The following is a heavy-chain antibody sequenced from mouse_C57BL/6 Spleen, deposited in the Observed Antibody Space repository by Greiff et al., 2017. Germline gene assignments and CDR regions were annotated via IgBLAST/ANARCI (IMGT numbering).Heavy chain of an antibody. CDR1: GFTFSDYG. J-gene: IGHJ4*01. V-gene: IGHV5-17*01. CDR2: ISSGSSTI. Sequence: EVKVVESGGGLVKPGGSLKLSCAASGFTFSDYGMHWVRQAPEKGLEWVAYISSGSSTIYYADTVKGRFTISRDNAKNTLILQMTSLRSEDTAMYYCARAYYDAMDYWGQGTSVTVSS. D-gene: IGHD2-10*01. CDR3: ARAYYDAMDY.